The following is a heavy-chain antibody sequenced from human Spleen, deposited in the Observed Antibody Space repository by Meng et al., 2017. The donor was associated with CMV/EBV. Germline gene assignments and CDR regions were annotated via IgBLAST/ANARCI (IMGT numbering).Heavy chain of an antibody. CDR1: GFTFSSYW. V-gene: IGHV3-7*01. Sequence: GESLKISCAASGFTFSSYWMSWVRQAPGKGLEWVANIKQDGSEKYYVDSVKGRFTISRDNAKNSLYLQMNSLRAEDTAVYYCARGYYYDGSGYFHYYGMDVWGQGTTVTV. D-gene: IGHD3-22*01. J-gene: IGHJ6*02. CDR2: IKQDGSEK. CDR3: ARGYYYDGSGYFHYYGMDV.